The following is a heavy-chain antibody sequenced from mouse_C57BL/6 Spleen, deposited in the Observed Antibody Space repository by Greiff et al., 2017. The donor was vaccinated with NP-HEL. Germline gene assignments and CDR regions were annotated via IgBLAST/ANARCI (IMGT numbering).Heavy chain of an antibody. D-gene: IGHD1-1*01. V-gene: IGHV3-6*01. Sequence: ESGPGLVKPSQSLSLTCSVTGYSITSGYYWNWIRQFPGNKLEWMGYISYDGSNNYNPSLKNRISITRDTSKNQCFLKLNSVTSEDTDTYSCSSPVTTVVYWYFDVWGTGTTVTVSS. J-gene: IGHJ1*03. CDR2: ISYDGSN. CDR3: SSPVTTVVYWYFDV. CDR1: GYSITSGYY.